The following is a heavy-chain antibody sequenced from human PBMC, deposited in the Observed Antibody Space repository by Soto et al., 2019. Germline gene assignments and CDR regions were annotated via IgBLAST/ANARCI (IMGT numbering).Heavy chain of an antibody. V-gene: IGHV1-3*01. CDR1: GYTFTNYP. Sequence: QVQLVQSGAEVKKPGASVKVSCKASGYTFTNYPMHWVRQAPGQRLEWMGWINVANGNTKYAQMLQGRVTISMDTSANIAYMELSSLKSEDTGIYYCARSGATVAAAGTETWFFDRRGRGTLVTISS. J-gene: IGHJ2*01. CDR2: INVANGNT. D-gene: IGHD6-13*01. CDR3: ARSGATVAAAGTETWFFDR.